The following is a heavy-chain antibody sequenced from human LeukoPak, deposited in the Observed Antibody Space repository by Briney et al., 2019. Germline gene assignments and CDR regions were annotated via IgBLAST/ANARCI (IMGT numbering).Heavy chain of an antibody. V-gene: IGHV5-51*01. CDR3: ARFAYGSDYFPGHY. J-gene: IGHJ4*02. CDR2: IYLGDSKT. Sequence: GESLKISCKGSGYTFPNYWIGWVRQMPGKGLEWMGIIYLGDSKTRYSPSFQGQVTISADKSISTAYLQWSSLKASDTAMYYCARFAYGSDYFPGHYWGQGTLVTVSS. CDR1: GYTFPNYW. D-gene: IGHD3-22*01.